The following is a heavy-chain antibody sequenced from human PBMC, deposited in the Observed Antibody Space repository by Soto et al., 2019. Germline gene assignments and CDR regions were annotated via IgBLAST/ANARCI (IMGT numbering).Heavy chain of an antibody. CDR1: GFTFSSYA. V-gene: IGHV3-30-3*01. CDR2: ISYDGSNK. Sequence: PGGSLRLSCAASGFTFSSYAMHWVRQAPGKGLEWVAVISYDGSNKYYADSVKGRFTISRDNSKNTLYLQMNSLRAEDTAVYYCARESYGDYESHFDYWGQGTLVTVSS. CDR3: ARESYGDYESHFDY. D-gene: IGHD4-17*01. J-gene: IGHJ4*02.